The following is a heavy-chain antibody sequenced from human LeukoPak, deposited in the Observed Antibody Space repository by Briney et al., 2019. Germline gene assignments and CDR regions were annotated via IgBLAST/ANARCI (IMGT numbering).Heavy chain of an antibody. CDR3: ARDQAFVRGDLDY. J-gene: IGHJ4*02. CDR1: SYTFASYG. Sequence: ASVKVSCKASSYTFASYGISWVRQAPGQGLEWMGWISAYNGNTNYVQKFRGRVTMTTDTSTSTAYMELRSLRSDDTAVYYCARDQAFVRGDLDYWGQGTLVTVSS. V-gene: IGHV1-18*04. D-gene: IGHD3-10*01. CDR2: ISAYNGNT.